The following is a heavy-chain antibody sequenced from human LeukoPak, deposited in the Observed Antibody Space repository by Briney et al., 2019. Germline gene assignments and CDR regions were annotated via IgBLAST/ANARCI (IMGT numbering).Heavy chain of an antibody. Sequence: GESLKISCKGSGYSFTSYWIGWERQMPGKGLEWMGIIYPGDSDTRYSPSFQGQVTISADKSISTAYLQWSSLKASDTAMYYCARGGIAVANSNWFDPWGQGTLVTVSS. V-gene: IGHV5-51*01. D-gene: IGHD6-19*01. CDR2: IYPGDSDT. J-gene: IGHJ5*02. CDR3: ARGGIAVANSNWFDP. CDR1: GYSFTSYW.